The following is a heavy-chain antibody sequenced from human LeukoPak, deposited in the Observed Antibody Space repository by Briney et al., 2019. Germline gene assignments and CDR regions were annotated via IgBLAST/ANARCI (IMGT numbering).Heavy chain of an antibody. V-gene: IGHV1-46*01. CDR3: ARDQDWNYAFDI. D-gene: IGHD1-7*01. J-gene: IGHJ3*02. CDR1: GYTLTSYF. CDR2: INPSGGST. Sequence: GASVKVSCKASGYTLTSYFIHWVRQAPGQGLEWMGIINPSGGSTSYAQKFQGRVTMTRDTPTSTVYMELSSLRSEDTAVYYCARDQDWNYAFDIWGQGTMVTVSS.